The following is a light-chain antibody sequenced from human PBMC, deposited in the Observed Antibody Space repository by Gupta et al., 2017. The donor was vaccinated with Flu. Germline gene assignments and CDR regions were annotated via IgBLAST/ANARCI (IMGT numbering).Light chain of an antibody. CDR1: QSVSSSY. Sequence: TLSVSPGERATLSCRARQSVSSSYLAWYQQKPGQAPRLLIYGASSRATGIPDRCSGSGAGTDVTLTISRREPEDFAVYYCQQEGSSQGLTFGGGTKVEIK. CDR3: QQEGSSQGLT. CDR2: GAS. V-gene: IGKV3-20*01. J-gene: IGKJ4*01.